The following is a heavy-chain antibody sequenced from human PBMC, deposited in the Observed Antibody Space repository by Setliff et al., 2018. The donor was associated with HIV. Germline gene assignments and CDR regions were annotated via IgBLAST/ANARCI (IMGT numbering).Heavy chain of an antibody. CDR2: IYPGDSDT. CDR1: GCSFTSYW. V-gene: IGHV5-51*01. D-gene: IGHD6-13*01. CDR3: ARHSGEQQLVHTIPRPYYMDV. Sequence: GESLKISCKGSGCSFTSYWIGWVRQMSGKGLEWMGIIYPGDSDTRYSPSFQGQVTISADKSISTAYLQWSSLKASDTAMYYCARHSGEQQLVHTIPRPYYMDVWGKGTTVTVSS. J-gene: IGHJ6*03.